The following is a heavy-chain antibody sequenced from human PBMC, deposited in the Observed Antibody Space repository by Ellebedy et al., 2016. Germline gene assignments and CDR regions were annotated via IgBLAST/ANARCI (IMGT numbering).Heavy chain of an antibody. J-gene: IGHJ4*02. D-gene: IGHD3-22*01. V-gene: IGHV3-23*01. CDR2: ISGSGGST. CDR3: ARAYDSSGYYFDY. Sequence: GGSLRLXCATSGFTFSSYAMSWVRQAPGKGLEWVSAISGSGGSTYYADSVKGRFTISRDNSKNTLYLQMNSLRAEDTAVYYCARAYDSSGYYFDYWGQGTLVAVSS. CDR1: GFTFSSYA.